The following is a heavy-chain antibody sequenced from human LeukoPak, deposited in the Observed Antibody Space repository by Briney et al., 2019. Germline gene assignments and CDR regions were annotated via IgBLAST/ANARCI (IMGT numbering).Heavy chain of an antibody. V-gene: IGHV4-34*01. D-gene: IGHD5-24*01. Sequence: KPSETLSLTCAVYGGSFSGYYWSWIRQPPGKGLEWIGEINHSGSTNYNPSLKSRVTISVDTSKNQFSLKLSSVTAADTAVYYCASSPADGYNLDYWGQGTLVTVSS. CDR2: INHSGST. J-gene: IGHJ4*02. CDR3: ASSPADGYNLDY. CDR1: GGSFSGYY.